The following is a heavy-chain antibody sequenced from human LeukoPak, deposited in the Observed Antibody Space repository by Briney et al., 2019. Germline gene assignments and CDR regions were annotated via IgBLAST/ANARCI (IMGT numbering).Heavy chain of an antibody. CDR2: ISSSSSYI. CDR3: ARDSTVVGSSRYYYYMDV. J-gene: IGHJ6*03. D-gene: IGHD6-6*01. CDR1: GFTFSTYS. V-gene: IGHV3-21*01. Sequence: GGSLRLSCAASGFTFSTYSMNWVRQAPGKGLEWVSSISSSSSYIYYADSVKGRFTISRDNAKNSLYLQMNSLRAEDTAVYYCARDSTVVGSSRYYYYMDVWGKGTTVTVSS.